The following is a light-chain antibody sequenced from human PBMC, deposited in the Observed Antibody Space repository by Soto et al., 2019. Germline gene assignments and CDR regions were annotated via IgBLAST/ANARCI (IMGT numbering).Light chain of an antibody. Sequence: QLTQSPSSLSASIGDRVYLTCRASQAITTHLAWIQQKPGKAPKPLIYAASTLEGGVPSRFSGSGFGTAFTLTISSLQPDDFATYYCQQLYSYPWTFGQGTTVEI. CDR3: QQLYSYPWT. J-gene: IGKJ1*01. V-gene: IGKV1-9*01. CDR2: AAS. CDR1: QAITTH.